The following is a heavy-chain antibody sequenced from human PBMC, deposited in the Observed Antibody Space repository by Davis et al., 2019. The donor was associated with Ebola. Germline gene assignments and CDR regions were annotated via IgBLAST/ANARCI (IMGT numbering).Heavy chain of an antibody. D-gene: IGHD3-3*01. Sequence: PSETLSLTCAVSGGSISSSNWWSWVRQPPGKGLEWIGEIYHSGSTNYNPSLKSRVTISVDKSKNQFSLKLSSVTAADTAVYYCARGTIPDDFWSGYSRLYYYYYYMDVWGKGTTVTVSS. CDR2: IYHSGST. V-gene: IGHV4-4*02. CDR1: GGSISSSNW. J-gene: IGHJ6*03. CDR3: ARGTIPDDFWSGYSRLYYYYYYMDV.